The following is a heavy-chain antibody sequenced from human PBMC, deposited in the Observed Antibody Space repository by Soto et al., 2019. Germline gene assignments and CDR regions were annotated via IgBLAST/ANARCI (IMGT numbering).Heavy chain of an antibody. CDR3: AKFGMATTKRSPPYYIDY. Sequence: GGSPRLSCAASGFTFSSYAMSWVRQAPGKGLEWVSSISGSGGGTYYADSVKGRFTFSRDNSKNTLYLQMNSLRAEDTAVYYCAKFGMATTKRSPPYYIDYWGQGALVTVSS. D-gene: IGHD1-1*01. J-gene: IGHJ4*02. V-gene: IGHV3-23*01. CDR1: GFTFSSYA. CDR2: ISGSGGGT.